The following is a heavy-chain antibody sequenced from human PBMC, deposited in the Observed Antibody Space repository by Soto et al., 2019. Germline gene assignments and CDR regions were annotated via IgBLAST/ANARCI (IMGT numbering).Heavy chain of an antibody. CDR1: GDTFTSYY. CDR3: ARSSGGNFGIIIEGSNWFDP. CDR2: INPHGGST. D-gene: IGHD3-3*01. J-gene: IGHJ5*02. V-gene: IGHV1-46*01. Sequence: ASVKVSCKAPGDTFTSYYLNRVRQAPGQGLEWMGVINPHGGSTKYAQKFQGRVTMTRDTSRSTVYMELRSLRSDDTAIYYCARSSGGNFGIIIEGSNWFDPWGQGTLVTVSS.